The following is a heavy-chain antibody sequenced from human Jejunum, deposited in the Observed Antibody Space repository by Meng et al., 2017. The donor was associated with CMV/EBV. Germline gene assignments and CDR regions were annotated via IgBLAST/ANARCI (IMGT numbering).Heavy chain of an antibody. D-gene: IGHD1-1*01. Sequence: LRFDNFAMNWVRQRPGKGLEWVSSISWNSNALDYANSVRGRFTISRDNAKNSLFLEMGSLRSEDTAHYFCVPGVDGYNFWYYHLWGRGTLVTVSS. CDR3: VPGVDGYNFWYYHL. V-gene: IGHV3-9*01. CDR1: LRFDNFA. J-gene: IGHJ2*01. CDR2: ISWNSNAL.